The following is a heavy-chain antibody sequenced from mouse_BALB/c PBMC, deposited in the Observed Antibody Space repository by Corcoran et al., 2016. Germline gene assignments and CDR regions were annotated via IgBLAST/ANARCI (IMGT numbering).Heavy chain of an antibody. J-gene: IGHJ2*01. D-gene: IGHD2-2*01. CDR1: GYTFTSYV. CDR3: AREVPGGYPFDY. Sequence: EVQLQQSGPELVKPGASVKMSCKASGYTFTSYVMHWMKLKPGQGLEWIGDIYPFKDVTKYNENFKGKVTLTSDKSSSTAYMVLSSLTSEDSAVYYCAREVPGGYPFDYWGQGTTLTVSS. CDR2: IYPFKDVT. V-gene: IGHV1S136*01.